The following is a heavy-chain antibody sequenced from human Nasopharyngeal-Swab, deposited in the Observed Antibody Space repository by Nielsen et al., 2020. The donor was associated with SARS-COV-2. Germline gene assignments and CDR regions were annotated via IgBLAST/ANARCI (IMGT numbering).Heavy chain of an antibody. V-gene: IGHV1-18*01. Sequence: ASVKVSCKASGYTFTSYGISWVRQAPGQGLEWMGWISAYNGNTNYAQKLQGRVTMTTDTSTSTAYMELRSLRSDDPAVYYCATTSPFSGSYHLCTFDIWGQGTMVTVSS. CDR3: ATTSPFSGSYHLCTFDI. D-gene: IGHD1-26*01. CDR2: ISAYNGNT. CDR1: GYTFTSYG. J-gene: IGHJ3*02.